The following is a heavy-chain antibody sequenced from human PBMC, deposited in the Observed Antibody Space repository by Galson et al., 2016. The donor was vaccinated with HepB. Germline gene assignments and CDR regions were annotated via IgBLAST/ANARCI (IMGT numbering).Heavy chain of an antibody. J-gene: IGHJ2*01. Sequence: SLRLSCAASGFTFSSYAMHWVRQAPGKGLEWVAVISYDGSNKYYADSVKGRFTISRDNSKNTLYLQMNSLRPEDTAVYYCARRSSGWTDWYLDLWGRGTLVTVSS. CDR3: ARRSSGWTDWYLDL. CDR1: GFTFSSYA. V-gene: IGHV3-30*04. D-gene: IGHD6-19*01. CDR2: ISYDGSNK.